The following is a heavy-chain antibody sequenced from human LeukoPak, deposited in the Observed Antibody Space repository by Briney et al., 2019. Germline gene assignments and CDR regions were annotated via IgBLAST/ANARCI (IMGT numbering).Heavy chain of an antibody. Sequence: GGSLRLSCAASGFTFSSYAMHWVRQAPGKGLEWVAVISYDGSNKYYADSVKGRFTISRDNSKNTLYLQMNSLRAEDTAVYYCAKDLYSGTDYWGQGTLVTVSS. V-gene: IGHV3-30-3*01. J-gene: IGHJ4*02. D-gene: IGHD1-26*01. CDR3: AKDLYSGTDY. CDR2: ISYDGSNK. CDR1: GFTFSSYA.